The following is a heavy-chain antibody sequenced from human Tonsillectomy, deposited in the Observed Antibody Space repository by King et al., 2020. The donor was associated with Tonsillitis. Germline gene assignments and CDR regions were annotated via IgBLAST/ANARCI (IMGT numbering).Heavy chain of an antibody. J-gene: IGHJ4*02. D-gene: IGHD5-24*01. Sequence: QLQESGPGLVKPSGTLSLTCAVSGGSISNANWWSWVRQPPGKGLEWIAEIYHSGDSYYNPSLKSRVTVSIAKSKNQFSLNLTSVTAADTAVYYCARIGYNCSLDYWGQGTLVTVSS. CDR1: GGSISNANW. CDR3: ARIGYNCSLDY. CDR2: IYHSGDS. V-gene: IGHV4-4*02.